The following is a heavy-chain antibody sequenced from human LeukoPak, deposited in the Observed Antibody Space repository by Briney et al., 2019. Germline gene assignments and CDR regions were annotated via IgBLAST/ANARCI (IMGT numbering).Heavy chain of an antibody. CDR3: ARSSSSWTLDY. D-gene: IGHD6-13*01. CDR2: INHSGST. V-gene: IGHV4-34*01. Sequence: PSETLSLTSAVYGGSFSGYYWSWIRQPPGKGLERIGEINHSGSTNYNPSLKSRVTISVDTSKNQFSLKLSSVTAADTAVYYCARSSSSWTLDYWGQGTLVTVSS. CDR1: GGSFSGYY. J-gene: IGHJ4*02.